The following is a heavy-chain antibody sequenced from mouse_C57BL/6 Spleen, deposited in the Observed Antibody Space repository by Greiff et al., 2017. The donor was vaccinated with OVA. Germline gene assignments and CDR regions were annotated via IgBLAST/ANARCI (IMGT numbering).Heavy chain of an antibody. V-gene: IGHV5-12*01. CDR1: GFTFSDYY. Sequence: EVKLVESGGGLVQPGGSLKLSCAASGFTFSDYYMYWVRQTPEKRLEWVAYISNGGGSTYYPDTVKGRFTISRDNAKNTLYLQMSRLKSEDTAMYYCARPLSNWFAYWGQGTLVTVSA. D-gene: IGHD2-5*01. J-gene: IGHJ3*01. CDR3: ARPLSNWFAY. CDR2: ISNGGGST.